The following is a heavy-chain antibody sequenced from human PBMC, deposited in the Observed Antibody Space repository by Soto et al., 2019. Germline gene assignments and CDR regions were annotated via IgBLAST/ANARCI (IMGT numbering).Heavy chain of an antibody. CDR3: AKVPTYYYGSGTEESDY. V-gene: IGHV3-23*01. D-gene: IGHD3-10*01. Sequence: GGSLRLSCAASGFTFSSYAMSWVRQAPGKGLEWVSAISGSGGSTYYADSVKGRFTISRDNSKNTLYLQVNSLRAEDTAVYYCAKVPTYYYGSGTEESDYWGQGTLVTVSS. CDR1: GFTFSSYA. CDR2: ISGSGGST. J-gene: IGHJ4*02.